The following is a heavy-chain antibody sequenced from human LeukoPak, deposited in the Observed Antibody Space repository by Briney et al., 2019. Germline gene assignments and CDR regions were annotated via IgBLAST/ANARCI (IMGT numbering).Heavy chain of an antibody. CDR1: GFTFSSYS. D-gene: IGHD3-10*01. V-gene: IGHV3-21*01. J-gene: IGHJ3*02. Sequence: GSLRLSCAASGFTFSSYSMNWVRQAPGKGLEWVSSISSSSSYIYYADSVKGRFTISRDNAKNSLYLQMNSLRAEDTAVYYCARAYGSGSYSLWAFDIWGQGTMVTVSS. CDR3: ARAYGSGSYSLWAFDI. CDR2: ISSSSSYI.